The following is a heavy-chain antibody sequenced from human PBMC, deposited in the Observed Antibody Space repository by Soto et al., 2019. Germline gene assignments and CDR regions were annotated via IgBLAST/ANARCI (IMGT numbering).Heavy chain of an antibody. J-gene: IGHJ6*02. CDR2: IDWDDDK. V-gene: IGHV2-70*01. CDR3: ARLPSFRTAAATLSSYYYYGMDV. CDR1: GFSLSTSGMC. D-gene: IGHD6-13*01. Sequence: SGPTLVNPTQTLTLTCTFSGFSLSTSGMCVSWIRQPPGKALEWLALIDWDDDKYYSTSLKTRLTISKDTSKNQVVLTMTNMDPVDTATYYCARLPSFRTAAATLSSYYYYGMDVWGQGTTVTVSS.